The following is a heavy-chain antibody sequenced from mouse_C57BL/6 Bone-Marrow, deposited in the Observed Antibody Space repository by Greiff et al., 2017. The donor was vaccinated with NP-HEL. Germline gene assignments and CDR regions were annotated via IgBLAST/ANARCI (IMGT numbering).Heavy chain of an antibody. CDR3: ARPYGSSDYYFDY. CDR1: GYAFSSSW. D-gene: IGHD1-1*01. CDR2: IYPGDGGT. V-gene: IGHV1-82*01. J-gene: IGHJ2*01. Sequence: VQLVESGPELVKPGASVKISCKASGYAFSSSWMNWVKQRPGKGLEWIGRIYPGDGGTNYNGKFKGKATLPADKSSSTAYMQLSSLTSEDSAVYFCARPYGSSDYYFDYWGQGTTLTVSS.